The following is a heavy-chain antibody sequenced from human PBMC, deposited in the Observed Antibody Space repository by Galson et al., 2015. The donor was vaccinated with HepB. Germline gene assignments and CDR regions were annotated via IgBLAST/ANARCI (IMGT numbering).Heavy chain of an antibody. V-gene: IGHV3-30*18. CDR2: ISYDGSNK. J-gene: IGHJ4*02. Sequence: APGKGLEWVATISYDGSNKYYADSVKGRFTISRDNSKNTLYLQMNSLRPEDTAVYYCAKDRWGSLPGFFDYWGQGTLVTVSS. D-gene: IGHD3-16*01. CDR3: AKDRWGSLPGFFDY.